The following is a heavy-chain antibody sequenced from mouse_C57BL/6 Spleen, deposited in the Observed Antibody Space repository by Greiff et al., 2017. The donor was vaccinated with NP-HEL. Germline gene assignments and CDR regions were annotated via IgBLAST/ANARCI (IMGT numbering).Heavy chain of an antibody. J-gene: IGHJ2*01. CDR3: ARWGWLLHLDY. CDR2: IHPNSGST. V-gene: IGHV1-64*01. Sequence: VQLQQSGAELVKPGASVKLSCKASGYTFTSYWMHWVKQRPGQGLEWIGMIHPNSGSTNYNEKFKSKATLTVDKSSSTAYMQLSSLTSEDSAVYYCARWGWLLHLDYWSQGTTLTVAP. D-gene: IGHD2-3*01. CDR1: GYTFTSYW.